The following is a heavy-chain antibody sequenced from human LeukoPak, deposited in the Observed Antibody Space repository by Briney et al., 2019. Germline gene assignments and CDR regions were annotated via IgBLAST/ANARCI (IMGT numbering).Heavy chain of an antibody. V-gene: IGHV1-8*01. CDR3: ARDGTIFGVVTPRFDP. CDR1: GYTFTSYD. D-gene: IGHD3-3*01. Sequence: GASVKVSCTASGYTFTSYDINWVRQATGQGLEWMGWMNPNSGNTGYAQKFQGRVTMTRNTSISTAYMELSSLRSEDTAVYYCARDGTIFGVVTPRFDPWGQGTLVTVSS. J-gene: IGHJ5*02. CDR2: MNPNSGNT.